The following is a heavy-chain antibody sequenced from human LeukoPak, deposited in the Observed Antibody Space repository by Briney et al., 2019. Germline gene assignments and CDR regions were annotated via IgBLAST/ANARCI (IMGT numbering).Heavy chain of an antibody. Sequence: GGSLRLSCAASGFTFGNYWMHWVRQAPGKGLLWVSRISDDGSSANYADSVQGRFTISRDNAKNTVYLQMHSLRAEDTAVYHCVSGYCSSTTCYSGAYWGQGTLVTVSS. J-gene: IGHJ4*02. CDR3: VSGYCSSTTCYSGAY. CDR1: GFTFGNYW. CDR2: ISDDGSSA. D-gene: IGHD2-2*03. V-gene: IGHV3-74*01.